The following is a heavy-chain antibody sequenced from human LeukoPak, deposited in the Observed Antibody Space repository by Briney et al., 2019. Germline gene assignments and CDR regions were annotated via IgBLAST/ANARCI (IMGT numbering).Heavy chain of an antibody. J-gene: IGHJ4*02. Sequence: SETLSLICTVSGGSISNNNYYWGWFRQPPGKGLEWIGSIFYTGSTYYDPSLKARVTISVDTSRNQFSLKLSSVTAADTAIFYCARHMSTIGAPDYWGQGALVTVSS. CDR1: GGSISNNNYY. CDR3: ARHMSTIGAPDY. D-gene: IGHD5/OR15-5a*01. V-gene: IGHV4-39*01. CDR2: IFYTGST.